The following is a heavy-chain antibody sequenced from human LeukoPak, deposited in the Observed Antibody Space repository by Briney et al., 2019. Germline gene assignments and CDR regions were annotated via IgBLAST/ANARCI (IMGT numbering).Heavy chain of an antibody. J-gene: IGHJ4*02. V-gene: IGHV3-48*03. CDR2: ISSSGSTI. Sequence: PGGSLRLSCAASGFTFSNYEMNWVRQAPGKGLEWVSYISSSGSTIYYADSVKGRFTISRDNAKNSLYLQMNSLRAEDTAVYYCARAGPSSGHRNWGQGTLVTVSS. CDR3: ARAGPSSGHRN. CDR1: GFTFSNYE. D-gene: IGHD6-25*01.